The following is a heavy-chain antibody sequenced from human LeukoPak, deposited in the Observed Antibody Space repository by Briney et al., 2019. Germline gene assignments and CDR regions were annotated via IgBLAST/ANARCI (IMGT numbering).Heavy chain of an antibody. CDR1: GGSISSYY. J-gene: IGHJ4*02. V-gene: IGHV4-59*08. CDR3: ARRDSSGWYYFDY. Sequence: SETLSLTCTVSGGSISSYYWSWIRQPPGKGLEWIGYIYYSGSTNYNPSLKSRVTISVDTSKNQFSLKLSSVIAADTAVYYCARRDSSGWYYFDYWGQGTLVTVSS. D-gene: IGHD6-19*01. CDR2: IYYSGST.